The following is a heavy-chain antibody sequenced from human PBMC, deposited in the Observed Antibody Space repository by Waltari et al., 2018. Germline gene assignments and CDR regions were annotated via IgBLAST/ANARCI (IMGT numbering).Heavy chain of an antibody. CDR1: GFTVSSNY. J-gene: IGHJ4*02. CDR2: IYSGGST. D-gene: IGHD6-13*01. V-gene: IGHV3-66*02. CDR3: ASTPYHIAAAGTVY. Sequence: EVQLLESGGGLVQPGGSLRLSCAASGFTVSSNYMHWVRQAPGKGLEWVSVIYSGGSTYYADSVKGRFTISRDNSKNTLYLQMNSLRAEDTAVYYCASTPYHIAAAGTVYWGQGTLVTVSS.